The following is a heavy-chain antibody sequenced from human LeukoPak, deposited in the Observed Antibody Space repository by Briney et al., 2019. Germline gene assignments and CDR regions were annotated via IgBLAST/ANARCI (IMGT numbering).Heavy chain of an antibody. CDR1: GFTFSSYS. CDR2: ISSSSSYI. D-gene: IGHD2-2*01. Sequence: GGSLRLSCAASGFTFSSYSMNWVRQAPGKGLEWVSSISSSSSYIYYADSVKGRFTISRDNAKNSLHLQMNSLRAEDTAVYYCARRSGYCSSTSCYPDYWGQGTLVTVSS. V-gene: IGHV3-21*01. J-gene: IGHJ4*02. CDR3: ARRSGYCSSTSCYPDY.